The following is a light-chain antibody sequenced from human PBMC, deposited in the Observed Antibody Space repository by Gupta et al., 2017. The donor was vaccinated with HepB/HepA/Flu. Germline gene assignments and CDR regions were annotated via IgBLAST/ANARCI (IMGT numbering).Light chain of an antibody. Sequence: QLVLTQSPSASASLGASVNLTCTLSSGHSSYAIAWHQQQPEKGPRYLMKLNSDGSHSKGDGIPDRFSGSSSGAVRYLTISSLESEDEAYYYCQNWGTGLVFGGGTKLTVL. V-gene: IGLV4-69*01. CDR1: SGHSSYA. J-gene: IGLJ3*02. CDR2: LNSDGSH. CDR3: QNWGTGLV.